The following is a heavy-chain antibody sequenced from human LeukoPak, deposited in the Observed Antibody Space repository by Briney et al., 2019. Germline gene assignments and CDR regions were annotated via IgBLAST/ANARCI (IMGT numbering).Heavy chain of an antibody. CDR1: GGSFSGYY. CDR3: ALSMMGLLDY. V-gene: IGHV4-34*01. CDR2: INHSGST. D-gene: IGHD1-26*01. J-gene: IGHJ4*02. Sequence: SETLSLTCAVYGGSFSGYYWSWIRQPPGKGLEWIGEINHSGSTNYNPSLKSRVTISVDKSKNQFSLKLSSVTAADTAVYYCALSMMGLLDYWGQGTLVTVSS.